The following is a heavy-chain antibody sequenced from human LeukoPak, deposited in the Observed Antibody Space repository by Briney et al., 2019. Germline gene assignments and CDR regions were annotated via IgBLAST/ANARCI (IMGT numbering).Heavy chain of an antibody. CDR2: IYYSGST. V-gene: IGHV4-59*01. Sequence: SETLSLTCTVSGGSISSYYWSWIRQPPGKGLEWIGYIYYSGSTNYNPSLKSRVTISVDTSKNQFSLKLSSVTAADTAVHYCARGSLSGSYPFDYWGQGTLVTVSS. D-gene: IGHD1-26*01. CDR3: ARGSLSGSYPFDY. CDR1: GGSISSYY. J-gene: IGHJ4*02.